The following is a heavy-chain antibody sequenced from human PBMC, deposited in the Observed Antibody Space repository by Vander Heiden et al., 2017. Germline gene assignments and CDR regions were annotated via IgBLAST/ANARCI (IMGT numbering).Heavy chain of an antibody. V-gene: IGHV3-30*01. CDR2: ISYDGSNK. Sequence: QVQLVESGGGVVQPGRSLRLSCAASGFTFSSYAMHWVRQAPGKGLEWVAVISYDGSNKYYADSVKGRFTISRDNSKNTLYLQMNSLGAEDTAVYYCASFVSSNWFDPWGQGTLVTVSS. CDR3: ASFVSSNWFDP. CDR1: GFTFSSYA. D-gene: IGHD3-10*01. J-gene: IGHJ5*02.